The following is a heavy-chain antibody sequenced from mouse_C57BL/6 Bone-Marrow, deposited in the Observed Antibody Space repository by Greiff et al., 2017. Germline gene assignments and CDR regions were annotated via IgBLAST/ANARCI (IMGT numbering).Heavy chain of an antibody. V-gene: IGHV1-64*01. CDR3: AREPPHYYGSSYDAMDY. D-gene: IGHD1-1*01. Sequence: QVQLQQPGAELVKPGASVKLSCKASGYTFTSYWMHWVKQRPGQGLEWIGMIHPNSGSTNYNEKFKSKATLTVDKSSSTAYMQLSSLTSEDSAVYYCAREPPHYYGSSYDAMDYWGQGTSVTVSS. CDR1: GYTFTSYW. J-gene: IGHJ4*01. CDR2: IHPNSGST.